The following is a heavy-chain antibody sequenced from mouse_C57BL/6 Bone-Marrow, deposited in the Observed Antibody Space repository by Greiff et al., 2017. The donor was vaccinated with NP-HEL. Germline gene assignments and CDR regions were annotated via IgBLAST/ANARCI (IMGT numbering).Heavy chain of an antibody. CDR2: IYPGDGDT. J-gene: IGHJ3*01. V-gene: IGHV1-82*01. CDR1: GYAFSSSW. CDR3: AREDSNYIFAY. D-gene: IGHD2-5*01. Sequence: QVQLKQSGPELVKPGASVKISCKASGYAFSSSWMNWVKQRPGKGLEWIGRIYPGDGDTNYNEKFKGKATLTADKSSSTAYMQLSSLTSEDAAVYFCAREDSNYIFAYWGQGTLVTVSA.